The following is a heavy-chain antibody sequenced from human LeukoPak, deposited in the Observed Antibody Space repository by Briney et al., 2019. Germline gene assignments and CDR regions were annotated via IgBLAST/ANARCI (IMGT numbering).Heavy chain of an antibody. CDR2: INHSGST. D-gene: IGHD4/OR15-4a*01. J-gene: IGHJ4*02. Sequence: SETLSLTCAVYGGSFSGYYWSWIRQPPGKGLEWIGEINHSGSTNYNPSLKSRVTISVDTSKNQFSLKLSSVTAADTAVYYCARDGSYGGDRPLDYWGQGTLVTVSS. CDR3: ARDGSYGGDRPLDY. CDR1: GGSFSGYY. V-gene: IGHV4-34*01.